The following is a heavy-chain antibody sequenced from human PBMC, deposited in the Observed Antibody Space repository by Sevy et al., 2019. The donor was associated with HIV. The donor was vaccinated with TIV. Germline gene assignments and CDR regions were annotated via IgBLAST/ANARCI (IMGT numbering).Heavy chain of an antibody. D-gene: IGHD3-10*01. CDR3: AKVIPLWFGELSDYGMDV. Sequence: GESLKISCAASGFTFSSYGMHWVRQAPGKGLEWVAVISYDGSNKYYADSVKGRFTISRDNSKNTLYLQMNSLRAEDTAVYYCAKVIPLWFGELSDYGMDVWGQGTTVTVSS. V-gene: IGHV3-30*18. CDR1: GFTFSSYG. J-gene: IGHJ6*02. CDR2: ISYDGSNK.